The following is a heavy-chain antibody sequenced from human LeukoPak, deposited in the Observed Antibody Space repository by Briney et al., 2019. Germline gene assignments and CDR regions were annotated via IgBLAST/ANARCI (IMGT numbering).Heavy chain of an antibody. V-gene: IGHV1-8*02. CDR3: ASRNEYSSGWYNFDY. D-gene: IGHD6-19*01. Sequence: GASVKVSCKASGYTFPNFDINWVRQATGQGLEWMGWMNFNSGNTGYAQKFQGRATMTRDTSISTAYMELSRLRSDDTAVYYCASRNEYSSGWYNFDYWGQGTLVTVSS. CDR2: MNFNSGNT. J-gene: IGHJ4*02. CDR1: GYTFPNFD.